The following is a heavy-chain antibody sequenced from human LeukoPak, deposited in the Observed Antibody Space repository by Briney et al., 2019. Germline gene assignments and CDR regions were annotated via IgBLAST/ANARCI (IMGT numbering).Heavy chain of an antibody. CDR1: AFTFSNYW. J-gene: IGHJ4*02. CDR3: ARDLAFSRLDY. D-gene: IGHD2/OR15-2a*01. CDR2: INQDGSDT. V-gene: IGHV3-7*01. Sequence: GGSLRLSCAASAFTFSNYWMSWVRQAPGKGLEWVANINQDGSDTCYVDSVEGRFTISRDNAKSSLYLQMNSLRVEDTAFYYCARDLAFSRLDYWGQGVLVTVSS.